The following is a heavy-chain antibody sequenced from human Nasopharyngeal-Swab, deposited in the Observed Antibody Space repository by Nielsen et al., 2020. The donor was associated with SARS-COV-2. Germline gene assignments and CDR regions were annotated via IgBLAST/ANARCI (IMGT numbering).Heavy chain of an antibody. CDR1: GFSFDDYA. Sequence: SLKISCAASGFSFDDYAMHWVRQAPGKGLEWVSGISWNSGRIGYVDSVKGRFTISRDNAKNSLYLQMNSLRAEDTAVYYCARDGLDYDFWSAYFMDVWGQGTTVTVSS. D-gene: IGHD3-3*01. J-gene: IGHJ6*02. CDR3: ARDGLDYDFWSAYFMDV. V-gene: IGHV3-9*01. CDR2: ISWNSGRI.